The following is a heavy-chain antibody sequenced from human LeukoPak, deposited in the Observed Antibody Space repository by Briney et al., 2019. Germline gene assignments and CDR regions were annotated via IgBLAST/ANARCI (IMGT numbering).Heavy chain of an antibody. Sequence: PGGSLRLSCAASGFTFSSYGMHWVRQAPGKGLEWVAFIRYDGSNKYYADSVKGRFTISRDNSKNTLYLQMNSLRVEDTAVYYCAKDGSGWYAFDMWGQGTMVTVSS. CDR1: GFTFSSYG. CDR2: IRYDGSNK. J-gene: IGHJ3*02. D-gene: IGHD6-19*01. V-gene: IGHV3-30*02. CDR3: AKDGSGWYAFDM.